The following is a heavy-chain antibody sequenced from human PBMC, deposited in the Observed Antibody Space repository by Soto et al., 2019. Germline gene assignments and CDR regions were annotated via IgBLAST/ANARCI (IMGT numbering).Heavy chain of an antibody. CDR1: GYTFTSYG. CDR3: AREAPPEDY. Sequence: GASVKVSCKASGYTFTSYGISWVRQAPGQGLEWMGWISAHNGNTKYAQKLQGRVTVTTDTSTSTAYMELRSLRADDTAVYYCAREAPPEDYWGQGTLVTVSS. J-gene: IGHJ4*02. V-gene: IGHV1-18*01. CDR2: ISAHNGNT.